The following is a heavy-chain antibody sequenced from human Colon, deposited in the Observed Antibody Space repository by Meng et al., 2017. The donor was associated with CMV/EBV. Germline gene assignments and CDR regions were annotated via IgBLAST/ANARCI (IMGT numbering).Heavy chain of an antibody. V-gene: IGHV4-34*01. Sequence: YVGSFSGYYWSWIRQPPGKGLEWIGEINHSGSTNYNPSLKSRVTISVDTSKNQFSLKLSSVTAADTAVYYCARGLDCSSTSCYIYFDYWGQGTLVTVSS. CDR1: VGSFSGYY. CDR3: ARGLDCSSTSCYIYFDY. J-gene: IGHJ4*02. D-gene: IGHD2-2*02. CDR2: INHSGST.